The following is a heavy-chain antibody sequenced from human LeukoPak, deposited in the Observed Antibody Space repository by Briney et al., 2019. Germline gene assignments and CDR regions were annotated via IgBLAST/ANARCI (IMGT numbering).Heavy chain of an antibody. CDR2: IYYSGST. CDR1: GGSISTYF. J-gene: IGHJ4*02. CDR3: ARLGGISSGYYYLDY. V-gene: IGHV4-59*08. Sequence: SETLSLTCTVSGGSISTYFWSWIRQPPGKGLEWIGYIYYSGSTTYNPSLKSRVTISVDTSKNQFPLKLSSVTAADTAVYYCARLGGISSGYYYLDYWGQGTLVTVSS. D-gene: IGHD3-22*01.